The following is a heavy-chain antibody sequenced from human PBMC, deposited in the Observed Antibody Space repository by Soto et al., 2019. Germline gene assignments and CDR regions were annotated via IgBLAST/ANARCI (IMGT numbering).Heavy chain of an antibody. V-gene: IGHV3-23*01. J-gene: IGHJ4*02. D-gene: IGHD2-2*01. CDR1: GFIFSEYT. Sequence: EVKFLESGGGLVQPGGSLRLSCKTSGFIFSEYTMSWVRQAPGKGMEWVSAIYSGGTAFYADSVRGRFTISRDNSATTVDIQMNSLRVEDSAIYYCAKDRQPDKSWVFDYWGLGTLVTVSS. CDR3: AKDRQPDKSWVFDY. CDR2: IYSGGTA.